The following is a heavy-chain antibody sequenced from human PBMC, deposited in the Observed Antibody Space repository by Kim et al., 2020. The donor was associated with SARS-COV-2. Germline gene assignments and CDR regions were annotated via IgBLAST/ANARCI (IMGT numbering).Heavy chain of an antibody. V-gene: IGHV4-39*01. CDR2: IYYSGST. D-gene: IGHD6-19*01. J-gene: IGHJ4*02. CDR1: GGYISSSSYY. Sequence: SETLSLTCTVSGGYISSSSYYWGWIRQPPGKGLEWIGSIYYSGSTYYNPSLKSRVTISVDTSKNQFSLKLSSVTAADTAVYYCARHRIAVAGSYFDYWGQGTLVTVSS. CDR3: ARHRIAVAGSYFDY.